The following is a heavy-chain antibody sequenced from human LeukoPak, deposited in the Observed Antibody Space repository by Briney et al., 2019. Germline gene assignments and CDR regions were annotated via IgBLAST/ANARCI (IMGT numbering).Heavy chain of an antibody. V-gene: IGHV5-51*01. CDR1: GYGFTSYW. CDR3: ASALVAITGTNLDY. CDR2: IYLGESDT. J-gene: IGHJ4*02. D-gene: IGHD1-7*01. Sequence: GEALQISSKGSGYGFTSYWIGWARPRPGKGLGWMGIIYLGESDTRYSTSIQGQVTISADKSISTAYLRWSSVKASDTAMYYCASALVAITGTNLDYWGQGTLVTVSS.